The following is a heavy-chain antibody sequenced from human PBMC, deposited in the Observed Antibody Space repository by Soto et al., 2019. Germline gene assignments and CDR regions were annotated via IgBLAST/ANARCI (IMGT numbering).Heavy chain of an antibody. J-gene: IGHJ4*02. V-gene: IGHV1-69*02. Sequence: QVQLVQSGAEVKKPGSSVKVSCKASGGTFSSYTISWVRQAPGQGLEWVGRIIPILGIANSAQKFQGRVTITADKSTSTAYMELRSLRSEDTSVYYCASGGLVATASGLDYWGQGTLVTVSS. D-gene: IGHD5-12*01. CDR3: ASGGLVATASGLDY. CDR2: IIPILGIA. CDR1: GGTFSSYT.